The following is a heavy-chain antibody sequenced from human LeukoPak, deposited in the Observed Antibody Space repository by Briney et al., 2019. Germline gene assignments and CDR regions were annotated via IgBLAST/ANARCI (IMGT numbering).Heavy chain of an antibody. V-gene: IGHV4-4*02. CDR1: GGSISSSNW. D-gene: IGHD3-9*01. CDR3: ASSVLRYGRPVDY. Sequence: SETLSLTCAVSGGSISSSNWWSWVRQPPGKGLEWIREIYHSGSTNYNPSLKSRVTISVDKSKNQFSLKLSSVTAADTAVYYCASSVLRYGRPVDYWGQGTLVTVSS. J-gene: IGHJ4*02. CDR2: IYHSGST.